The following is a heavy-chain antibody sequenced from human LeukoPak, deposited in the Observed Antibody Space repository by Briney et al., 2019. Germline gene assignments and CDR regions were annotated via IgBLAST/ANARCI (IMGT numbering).Heavy chain of an antibody. CDR2: INPNSGGT. CDR3: ARSPVVVPAAARGYNWFDP. V-gene: IGHV1-2*02. D-gene: IGHD2-2*01. Sequence: GASVSVSCTASGYTFTGYYMHWVRQAPGQGLEWMGWINPNSGGTNYAQKFQGRVTMTRDTSISTAYMELSRLRSDDTAVYYCARSPVVVPAAARGYNWFDPWGQGTLVTVSS. J-gene: IGHJ5*02. CDR1: GYTFTGYY.